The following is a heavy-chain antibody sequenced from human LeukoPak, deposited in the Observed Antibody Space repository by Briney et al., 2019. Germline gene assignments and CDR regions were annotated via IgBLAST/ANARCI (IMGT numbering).Heavy chain of an antibody. CDR2: ISSRGSPI. CDR1: GLTLSIYE. J-gene: IGHJ4*02. D-gene: IGHD1-26*01. Sequence: HLGESLTPSSAPSGLTLSIYEMKCVRPPPERVLEWDSYISSRGSPIYHANSVTGRLTICTGHATNSPYLQMNSLRAEGTAVYYCARVGATTFFDYWGQGNLVTVSS. CDR3: ARVGATTFFDY. V-gene: IGHV3-48*03.